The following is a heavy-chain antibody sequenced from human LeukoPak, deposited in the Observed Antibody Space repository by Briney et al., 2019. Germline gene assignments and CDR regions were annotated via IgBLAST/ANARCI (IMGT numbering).Heavy chain of an antibody. CDR1: GYTFTSYG. CDR2: INPSGGST. D-gene: IGHD2-15*01. J-gene: IGHJ4*02. V-gene: IGHV1-46*01. Sequence: ASVKVSCKASGYTFTSYGISWVRQAPGQGLEWMGIINPSGGSTSYAQKSQGRVTMTRDTSTSTVYMELSSLRSEDTAVYYCARATPSRYFDYWGQGTLVTVSS. CDR3: ARATPSRYFDY.